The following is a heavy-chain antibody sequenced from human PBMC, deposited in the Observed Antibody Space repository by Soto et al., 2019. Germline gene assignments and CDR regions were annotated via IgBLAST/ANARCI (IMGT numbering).Heavy chain of an antibody. D-gene: IGHD6-13*01. CDR2: IWYDGSNK. V-gene: IGHV3-33*01. CDR3: ARDGNTRYSNSWYNPIDY. CDR1: GFTFSSYG. J-gene: IGHJ4*02. Sequence: PGGSLRLSCAASGFTFSSYGMHWVRQAPGKGLGWVSVIWYDGSNKYYAYSVKGRFTISRTKSKTTLYLQMNSLRVEDTAVYYCARDGNTRYSNSWYNPIDYWGQGTLVTVSS.